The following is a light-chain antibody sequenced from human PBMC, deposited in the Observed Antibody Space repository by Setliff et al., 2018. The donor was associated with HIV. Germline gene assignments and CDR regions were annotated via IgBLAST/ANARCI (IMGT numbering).Light chain of an antibody. J-gene: IGLJ1*01. V-gene: IGLV2-14*01. Sequence: QSALTQPASVSGSPGQSITISCTGTSSDVGGHNYVSWYQQHPGKAPKLIIYEVSYRPSGASNRFSGSKSGNTASLTISGLQAEDEAEYHCSSYTTSNTVPHVFGTGTKVTVL. CDR2: EVS. CDR3: SSYTTSNTVPHV. CDR1: SSDVGGHNY.